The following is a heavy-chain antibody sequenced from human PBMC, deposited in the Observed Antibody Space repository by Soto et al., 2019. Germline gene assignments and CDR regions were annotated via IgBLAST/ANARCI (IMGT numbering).Heavy chain of an antibody. CDR3: AREGDGDGGSYLDTFDY. Sequence: QVQLVQSGAEVKKPGASVKVSCKASGYTFTSYGISWVRQAPGQGLEWMGWISAYNGNTNYAQKLQGRVTMTTDTSTSTAYMELRSLRSDDTSVYYFAREGDGDGGSYLDTFDYWGQGTLVTVSS. J-gene: IGHJ4*02. CDR1: GYTFTSYG. V-gene: IGHV1-18*01. CDR2: ISAYNGNT. D-gene: IGHD1-26*01.